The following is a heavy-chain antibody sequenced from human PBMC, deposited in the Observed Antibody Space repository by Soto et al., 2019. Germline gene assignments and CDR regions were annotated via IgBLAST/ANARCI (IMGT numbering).Heavy chain of an antibody. J-gene: IGHJ4*02. V-gene: IGHV3-23*01. CDR2: ISGSGGTT. CDR3: AKQRAGFGSGSDTYYSDY. D-gene: IGHD3-10*01. CDR1: GFTFSSNA. Sequence: EVQLLESGGGLVQPGGSLRISCIGSGFTFSSNAMSWVRQAPGKGLEWVSAISGSGGTTYYADSVQGRFAVSRDNSNNTQYLQMNSLRAEDTAVYYCAKQRAGFGSGSDTYYSDYWGQGTLVTVSS.